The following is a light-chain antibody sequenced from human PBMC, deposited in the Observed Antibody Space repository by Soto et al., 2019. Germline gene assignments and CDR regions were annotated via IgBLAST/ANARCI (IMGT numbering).Light chain of an antibody. J-gene: IGKJ4*01. CDR2: GAS. Sequence: ETVLTQSPGTLSLSPGERATLYCRASQSVNTNYLGWYQQKPGQAPRLLMDGASSRATGIPDRFSGSGSGTDFTLTISRLEPEDFAVYYCQQHGDSLTFVGGTKVEIK. CDR3: QQHGDSLT. CDR1: QSVNTNY. V-gene: IGKV3-20*01.